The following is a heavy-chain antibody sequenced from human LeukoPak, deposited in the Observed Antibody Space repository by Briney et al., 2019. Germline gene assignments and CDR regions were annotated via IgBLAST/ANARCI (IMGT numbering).Heavy chain of an antibody. J-gene: IGHJ4*02. D-gene: IGHD6-13*01. CDR3: ARRGSTWYDY. CDR1: GGSINNFY. V-gene: IGHV4-4*07. CDR2: IYSSGSA. Sequence: PSETLFLTCTVSGGSINNFYWSWMRQPAGKGLEWIGRIYSSGSADYNPSLKSRVTMSVDTSKNQFSLKLNSVTAADTAVYYCARRGSTWYDYWGQGTLVTVSS.